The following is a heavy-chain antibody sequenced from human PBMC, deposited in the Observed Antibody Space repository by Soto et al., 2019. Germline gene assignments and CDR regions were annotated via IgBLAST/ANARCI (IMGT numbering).Heavy chain of an antibody. CDR2: ISAYNGNT. V-gene: IGHV1-18*01. Sequence: GASVKVSCKASGYTFTSYGISWVRQAPGQGLEWMGWISAYNGNTNYAQKLQGRVTMTTDTSTSTAYMELRSLRSDDTAVYCCARERILWFGELLSGPDAFDIWGQGTMVTVS. J-gene: IGHJ3*02. D-gene: IGHD3-10*01. CDR1: GYTFTSYG. CDR3: ARERILWFGELLSGPDAFDI.